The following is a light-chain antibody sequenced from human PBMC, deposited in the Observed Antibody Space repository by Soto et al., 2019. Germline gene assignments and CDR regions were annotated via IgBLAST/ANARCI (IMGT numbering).Light chain of an antibody. Sequence: QSALTQPRSVSGSPGQSVAISCTGTSSDVGGYNYVSWYQQHPGKVPKLIIFDVYKRPSGVPDRFSGSKSGSTASLTISGLQADAEADYYCCSYAGGFYVVGTGTKLTVL. V-gene: IGLV2-11*01. J-gene: IGLJ1*01. CDR2: DVY. CDR1: SSDVGGYNY. CDR3: CSYAGGFYV.